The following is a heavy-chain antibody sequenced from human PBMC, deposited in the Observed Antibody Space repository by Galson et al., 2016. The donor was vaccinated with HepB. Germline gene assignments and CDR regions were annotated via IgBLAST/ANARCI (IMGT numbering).Heavy chain of an antibody. V-gene: IGHV1-2*02. CDR1: GYTFSGYY. D-gene: IGHD3-10*01. CDR2: INPNSGGT. Sequence: SVKVSCKASGYTFSGYYMHWVRQAPGQGLEWMGWINPNSGGTNYAQKFQGRVTMTRDTSFSTAYMELSRLRPDDTAVYYCARDRYYGSGRGMDVWGRGTTVTVSS. CDR3: ARDRYYGSGRGMDV. J-gene: IGHJ6*04.